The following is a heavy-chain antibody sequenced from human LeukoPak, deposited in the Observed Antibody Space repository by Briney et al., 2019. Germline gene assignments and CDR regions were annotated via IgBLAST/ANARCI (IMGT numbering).Heavy chain of an antibody. CDR1: RFRFNSYG. CDR3: ARDQTISTRSKGY. J-gene: IGHJ4*02. D-gene: IGHD3-9*01. Sequence: GGSLRLSCAASRFRFNSYGMHWVRQAPGKGLEWVAFIQYDGGIKLYGDSVKGRFTISRDNSKNTLYLQMNTLRPEDTAVYYCARDQTISTRSKGYWGQGTLVTVSS. V-gene: IGHV3-30*02. CDR2: IQYDGGIK.